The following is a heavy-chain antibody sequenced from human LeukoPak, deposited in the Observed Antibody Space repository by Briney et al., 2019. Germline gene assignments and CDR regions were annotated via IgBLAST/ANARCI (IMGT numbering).Heavy chain of an antibody. CDR1: GFTFSSYA. J-gene: IGHJ4*02. V-gene: IGHV3-23*01. CDR2: ISGSGGST. Sequence: GGSLRLSCAASGFTFSSYAMSWVRQAPGKGLEWVSAISGSGGSTYYADSVKGRFTISRDNSKNTLYLQMNSLRAEDTAVYYCARSISRDGYNRGIFDYWGQGTLVTVSS. D-gene: IGHD5-24*01. CDR3: ARSISRDGYNRGIFDY.